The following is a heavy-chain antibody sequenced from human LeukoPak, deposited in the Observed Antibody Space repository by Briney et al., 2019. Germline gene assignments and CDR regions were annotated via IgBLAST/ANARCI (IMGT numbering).Heavy chain of an antibody. CDR3: ARGWEGAVTPNDY. CDR2: IYHSGST. Sequence: KPSETLSLTCTVSGYSISSGYYWGWIRQPPGKGLEWIGSIYHSGSTYYNPSLKSRVTISVDTSKNQFSLKLSSVTATDTAVYYCARGWEGAVTPNDYWGQGTLVTVSS. V-gene: IGHV4-38-2*02. D-gene: IGHD5-18*01. J-gene: IGHJ4*02. CDR1: GYSISSGYY.